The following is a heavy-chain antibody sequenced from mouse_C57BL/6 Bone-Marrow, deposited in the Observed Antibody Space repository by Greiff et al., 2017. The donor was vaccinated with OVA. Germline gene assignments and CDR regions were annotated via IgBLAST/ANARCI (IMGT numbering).Heavy chain of an antibody. CDR1: GYSFTGYY. J-gene: IGHJ3*01. CDR2: INPSTGGT. V-gene: IGHV1-42*01. CDR3: ARGGGYDWFAY. D-gene: IGHD2-2*01. Sequence: EVQLQQSGPELVKPGASVKISCTASGYSFTGYYMHWVKQSPEQSLEWIGEINPSTGGTTYNQKFKAKATLTIDKSSTTAYLQLKSLTSEDSAVDVCARGGGYDWFAYGGRGTLVTVSA.